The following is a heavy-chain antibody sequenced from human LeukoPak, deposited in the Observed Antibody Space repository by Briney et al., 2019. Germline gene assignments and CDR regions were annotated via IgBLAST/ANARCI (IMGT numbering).Heavy chain of an antibody. CDR1: GGSISSGSYF. CDR2: IYTSGST. Sequence: TLSLTCTVSGGSISSGSYFWSWIRQPAGKGLEWIGRIYTSGSTNYNPSLKSRITISLDTSMNQFSLNLSSVTAAETAVYYCARERAVAGPYYFDYWGPGILVTVSS. D-gene: IGHD6-19*01. V-gene: IGHV4-61*02. CDR3: ARERAVAGPYYFDY. J-gene: IGHJ4*02.